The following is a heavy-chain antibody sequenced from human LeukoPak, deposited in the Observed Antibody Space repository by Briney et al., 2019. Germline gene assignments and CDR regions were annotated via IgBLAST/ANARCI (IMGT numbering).Heavy chain of an antibody. Sequence: PGGSLRLSCAASGFTFSSYEMNWVRQAPGKGLEWVSYISSSGSTIYYADSVKGRFTISRDNAKNSLYLQMNGLRAEDTAVYYCARGKYGSSSLIDYWGQGTLVTVSS. V-gene: IGHV3-48*03. CDR3: ARGKYGSSSLIDY. J-gene: IGHJ4*02. CDR2: ISSSGSTI. CDR1: GFTFSSYE. D-gene: IGHD6-6*01.